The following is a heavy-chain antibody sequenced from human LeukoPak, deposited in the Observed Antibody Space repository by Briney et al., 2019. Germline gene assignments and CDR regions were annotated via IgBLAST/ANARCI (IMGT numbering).Heavy chain of an antibody. CDR3: ARDFTAHYYYYGMDV. J-gene: IGHJ6*04. CDR2: ISSSGSTI. CDR1: GFTFSNYE. Sequence: GGSLRLSCAASGFTFSNYEMNWVRQAPGKGLEWVSYISSSGSTIYYADSVKGRFTISRDNAKNSLYLQINSLRAEDTAVYYCARDFTAHYYYYGMDVWGKGTTVTVSS. V-gene: IGHV3-48*03. D-gene: IGHD5-18*01.